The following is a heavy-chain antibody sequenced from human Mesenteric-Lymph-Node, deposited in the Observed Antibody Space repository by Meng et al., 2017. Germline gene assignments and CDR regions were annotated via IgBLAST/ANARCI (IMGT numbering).Heavy chain of an antibody. V-gene: IGHV3-74*01. CDR1: GFTFSSYW. CDR2: MNSDGRNI. J-gene: IGHJ4*01. Sequence: EVQLVESGGGLVQPGGSVRLSCAASGFTFSSYWMDWVRQAPGKGLVWVSDMNSDGRNIRYADSVKGRFTMFRDNAKNTLYLQMNSLRPEDTAVYYCARGGVMGGCDYWGHGTLVTVSS. D-gene: IGHD3-16*01. CDR3: ARGGVMGGCDY.